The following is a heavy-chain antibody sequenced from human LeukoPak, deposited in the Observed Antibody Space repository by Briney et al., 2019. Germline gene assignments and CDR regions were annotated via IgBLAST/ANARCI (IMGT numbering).Heavy chain of an antibody. CDR1: GFTFSNYA. J-gene: IGHJ4*02. Sequence: QPGGSLRLSCAASGFTFSNYAMTWVRQAPGKGLEWVSSVRGAGDNTYYADSVKGRFTISRDISKNTLYLQMNSLRAEDTAAFYCGRGRPREYSGYVIDYWGQGTPITVSS. CDR2: VRGAGDNT. V-gene: IGHV3-23*01. CDR3: GRGRPREYSGYVIDY. D-gene: IGHD5-12*01.